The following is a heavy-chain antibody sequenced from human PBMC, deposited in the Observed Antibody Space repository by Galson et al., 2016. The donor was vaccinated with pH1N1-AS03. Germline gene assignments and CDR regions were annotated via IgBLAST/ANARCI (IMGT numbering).Heavy chain of an antibody. CDR1: GFTFNNYW. V-gene: IGHV3-7*01. Sequence: SLRLSCAASGFTFNNYWMNWVRQAPGKGLEWVAHINQDGSEKNYVDSVKGRFTISRDNAKNSLYLQMNSLRVEDTAVYYCARELHYGWLVPGYWGQGTLVTVSS. CDR2: INQDGSEK. J-gene: IGHJ4*02. CDR3: ARELHYGWLVPGY. D-gene: IGHD6-19*01.